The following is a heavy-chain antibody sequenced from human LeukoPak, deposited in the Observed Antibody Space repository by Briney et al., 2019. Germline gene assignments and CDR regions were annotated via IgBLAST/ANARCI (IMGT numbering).Heavy chain of an antibody. D-gene: IGHD5-18*01. J-gene: IGHJ4*02. CDR2: IYPGDSDT. CDR3: ARRGEAMDPFDY. V-gene: IGHV5-51*01. Sequence: GESLKISCKDSGYSFTSYWIGWVRQMPGKGLEWMGIIYPGDSDTRYSPSFQGQVTISADKSINTAYLQWSSLKASVTAIYYCARRGEAMDPFDYWGQGTLVTVSS. CDR1: GYSFTSYW.